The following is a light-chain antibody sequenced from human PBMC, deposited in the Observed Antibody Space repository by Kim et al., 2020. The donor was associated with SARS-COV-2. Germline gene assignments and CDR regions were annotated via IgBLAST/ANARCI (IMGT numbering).Light chain of an antibody. V-gene: IGKV1-8*01. Sequence: AIRLTQSPSSFSASTGDRVTITCRASQGISSYLAWYQQKPGKAPKLLIYAASTLQSGVPSRFSGSGSGTDFTLTISCLQSEDFATYYCQQYYSYPITFVKGHDWRLN. J-gene: IGKJ5*01. CDR2: AAS. CDR1: QGISSY. CDR3: QQYYSYPIT.